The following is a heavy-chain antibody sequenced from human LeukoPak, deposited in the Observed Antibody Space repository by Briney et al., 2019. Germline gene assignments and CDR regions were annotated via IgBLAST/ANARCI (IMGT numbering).Heavy chain of an antibody. D-gene: IGHD6-19*01. Sequence: GGSLRLSCAASGFTFSSYSMNWVRQAPGEGLEWVSSISSSSSYIYYADSVKGRFTISRDNAKNSLYLQMNSLRAEDTAVYYCAREVAVAGRDRYFDYWGQGTLVTVSS. J-gene: IGHJ4*02. V-gene: IGHV3-21*01. CDR3: AREVAVAGRDRYFDY. CDR2: ISSSSSYI. CDR1: GFTFSSYS.